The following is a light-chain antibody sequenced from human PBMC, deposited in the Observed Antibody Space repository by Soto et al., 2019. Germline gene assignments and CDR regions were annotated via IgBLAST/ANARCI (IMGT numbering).Light chain of an antibody. CDR2: AAS. J-gene: IGKJ4*01. Sequence: DIQLTQSPSSVSASVGDRVNITCRAIQGISSCLAWYQQKTGKSPKLLIYAASSLQSGVPSRFRVSGYGTGFTLSSSSLQTEDFARYYCQQANSCPPLTFGGGPKLEI. CDR3: QQANSCPPLT. CDR1: QGISSC. V-gene: IGKV1-12*01.